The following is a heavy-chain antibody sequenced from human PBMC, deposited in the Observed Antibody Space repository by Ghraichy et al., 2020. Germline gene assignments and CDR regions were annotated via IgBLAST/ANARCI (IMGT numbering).Heavy chain of an antibody. J-gene: IGHJ4*02. CDR3: ARGGWLQRGGEGY. CDR1: GFTFSSYS. V-gene: IGHV3-21*01. D-gene: IGHD5-24*01. CDR2: ISSSSSYI. Sequence: GGSLRLSCAASGFTFSSYSMNWVRQAPGKGLEWVSSISSSSSYIYYADSVKGRFTISRDNAKNSLYLQMNSLRAEDTAVYYCARGGWLQRGGEGYWGQGSLVTVSS.